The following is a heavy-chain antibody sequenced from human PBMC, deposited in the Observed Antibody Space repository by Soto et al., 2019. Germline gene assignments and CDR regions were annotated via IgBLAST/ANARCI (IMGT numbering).Heavy chain of an antibody. V-gene: IGHV4-59*01. Sequence: QVQLQESGPGLVKPSETLSLTCTVSGGSISSYYWSWIRQPPGKGLEWIGYIYYSGSTNYNPSLKSRVTISVDTSKNQFSLKLSSVTAADTAVYYCAREDGGPDYWGQGTLVTVSS. CDR3: AREDGGPDY. J-gene: IGHJ4*02. D-gene: IGHD2-15*01. CDR1: GGSISSYY. CDR2: IYYSGST.